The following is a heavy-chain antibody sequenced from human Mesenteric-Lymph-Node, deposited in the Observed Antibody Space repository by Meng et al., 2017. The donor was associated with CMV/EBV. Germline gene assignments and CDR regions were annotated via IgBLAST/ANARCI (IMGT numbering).Heavy chain of an antibody. Sequence: CSGSSLGTTGMGVGWIRQPPGKALQWLALIYWNDDKRYSPSLKSRLTITKDTSKNQVVLTMTNMDPVDTATYYCAHSDIWLQYFDYWGQGTLVTVSS. CDR3: AHSDIWLQYFDY. CDR2: IYWNDDK. D-gene: IGHD5-24*01. J-gene: IGHJ4*02. V-gene: IGHV2-5*01. CDR1: GSSLGTTGMG.